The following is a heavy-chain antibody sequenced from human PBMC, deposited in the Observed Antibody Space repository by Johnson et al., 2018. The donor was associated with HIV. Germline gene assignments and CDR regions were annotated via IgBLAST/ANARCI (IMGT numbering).Heavy chain of an antibody. V-gene: IGHV3-30*02. CDR2: IRYAGSNE. CDR3: AREVDSRGPRGLW. D-gene: IGHD3-22*01. Sequence: QVQLVESGGGVVQPGGSLRLSCAASGFTFSNYGMHWVRQAPGKGLAWMAFIRYAGSNEYYADSLKCRFTISRDNSKNTLHLQMNSLRPEDTGVYYCAREVDSRGPRGLWWGQGTMVTVSS. J-gene: IGHJ3*01. CDR1: GFTFSNYG.